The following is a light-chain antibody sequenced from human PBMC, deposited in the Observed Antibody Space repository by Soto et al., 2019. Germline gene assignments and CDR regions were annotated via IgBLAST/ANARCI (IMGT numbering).Light chain of an antibody. CDR1: QSVGSGY. V-gene: IGKV3-20*01. CDR3: QQYGTSPWT. Sequence: EIVLTQSPGTLSLSPGERATLSCRAGQSVGSGYFARLQQKPGQAPRLLIYGASGRATGIPDRFSGSGSGTDFTLTISRLEPEDFAVYYCQQYGTSPWTFGQGTKVDIK. J-gene: IGKJ1*01. CDR2: GAS.